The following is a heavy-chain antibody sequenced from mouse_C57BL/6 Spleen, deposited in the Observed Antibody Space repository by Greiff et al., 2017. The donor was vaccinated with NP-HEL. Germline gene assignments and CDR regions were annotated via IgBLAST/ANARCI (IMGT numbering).Heavy chain of an antibody. J-gene: IGHJ2*01. D-gene: IGHD2-4*01. CDR3: ARRGLRWDYFDY. Sequence: VQLQQSGAELMKPGASVKLSCKATGYTFTGYWIEWVKQRPGHGLEWIGEILPGSGRTNYNEKLKGKATFTADTSSNTAYMQRSSLTTEYSAIYYCARRGLRWDYFDYWGQGTTLTVSS. CDR1: GYTFTGYW. V-gene: IGHV1-9*01. CDR2: ILPGSGRT.